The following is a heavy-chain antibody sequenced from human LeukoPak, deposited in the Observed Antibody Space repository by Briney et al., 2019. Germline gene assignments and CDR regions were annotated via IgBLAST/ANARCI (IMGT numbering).Heavy chain of an antibody. CDR1: GYSFATYW. J-gene: IGHJ5*02. Sequence: GESLKISRKGSGYSFATYWIGWVRQMPGKGLEWMGIIDPGDSNTRYSPSFQGQVTISADKSISTAYLQWSSLKASDTAMYYCARTATNWFDPWGQGTLVTVSS. V-gene: IGHV5-51*01. CDR3: ARTATNWFDP. D-gene: IGHD2-15*01. CDR2: IDPGDSNT.